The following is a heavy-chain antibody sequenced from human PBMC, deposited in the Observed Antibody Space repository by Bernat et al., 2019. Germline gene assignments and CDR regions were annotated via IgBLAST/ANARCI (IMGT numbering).Heavy chain of an antibody. D-gene: IGHD2-8*01. J-gene: IGHJ6*02. CDR3: ARNGRHGYCYYGMDV. Sequence: QVQLQESGSGLVKPSETLSLTCTASGGSISSYYWSWIRQPPGKGLEWIGYIYYSGSTNYNPSLKSRVTISVNASKNQYSLKLSNVPAADTAVEYCARNGRHGYCYYGMDVWGQGTTVTVSS. V-gene: IGHV4-59*08. CDR2: IYYSGST. CDR1: GGSISSYY.